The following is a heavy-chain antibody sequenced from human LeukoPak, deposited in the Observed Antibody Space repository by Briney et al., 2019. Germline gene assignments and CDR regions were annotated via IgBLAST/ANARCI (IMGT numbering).Heavy chain of an antibody. CDR1: GFTFSDHS. V-gene: IGHV3-72*01. J-gene: IGHJ4*02. CDR3: ARRAYDVPYLDY. CDR2: ITNKANNYTS. D-gene: IGHD2-21*01. Sequence: GGSLRLSCAASGFTFSDHSMNWVRQSPGKGLEWVGRITNKANNYTSQYAASVKDRFTISRDNLKNSLYLQMNSLKTEDTAVYYCARRAYDVPYLDYWGQGTLVTASS.